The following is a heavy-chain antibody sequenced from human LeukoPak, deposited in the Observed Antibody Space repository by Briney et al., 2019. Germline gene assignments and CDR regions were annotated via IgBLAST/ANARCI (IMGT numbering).Heavy chain of an antibody. J-gene: IGHJ6*02. V-gene: IGHV3-66*01. CDR2: IYSGGST. Sequence: GGSLRLSCAASGFTVSSNYMSWVRQAPGKGLGWVSVIYSGGSTYYADSVKGRFTISRDNSKNTLYLQMNSLRAEDTAVYYCARDHGSHYYGMDVWGQGTTVTVSS. CDR1: GFTVSSNY. CDR3: ARDHGSHYYGMDV.